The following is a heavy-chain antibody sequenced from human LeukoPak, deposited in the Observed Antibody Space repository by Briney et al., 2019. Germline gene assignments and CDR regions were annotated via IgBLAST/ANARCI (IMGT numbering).Heavy chain of an antibody. CDR2: ISSSSSTI. CDR3: ARIGRYYYYGMDV. CDR1: GFTFNSYS. Sequence: GGSLRLSCAASGFTFNSYSMNCVRQAPGKGLEWVSYISSSSSTIYYADSVKGRFTISRDNAKNSLYLQMNSLRAEDTAVYYCARIGRYYYYGMDVWGQGTTVTVSS. V-gene: IGHV3-48*01. D-gene: IGHD2-15*01. J-gene: IGHJ6*02.